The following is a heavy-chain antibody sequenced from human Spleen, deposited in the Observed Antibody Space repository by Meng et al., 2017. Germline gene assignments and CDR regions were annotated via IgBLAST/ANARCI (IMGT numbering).Heavy chain of an antibody. CDR1: GGSISTTRW. V-gene: IGHV4-4*02. CDR2: IYMSGCT. J-gene: IGHJ4*02. Sequence: QVQLSESGPGRVKTSGTLSLHWSVSGGSISTTRWWSWDRQAPGKGLGWVGEIYMSGCTNYNPSLKSRVTMSVDKSKNQFSLKLTSLTVADTAVYYCASYNSGWPQFDSWGQGILVTVSS. CDR3: ASYNSGWPQFDS. D-gene: IGHD6-19*01.